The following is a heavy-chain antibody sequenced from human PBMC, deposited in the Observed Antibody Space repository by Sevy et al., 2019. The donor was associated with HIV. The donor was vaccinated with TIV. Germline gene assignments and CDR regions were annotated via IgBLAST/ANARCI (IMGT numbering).Heavy chain of an antibody. CDR1: GFTFSNYW. CDR3: AREGSYGDYMLSYYYGMDV. Sequence: GGSLRLSCAASGFTFSNYWMSWVRQAPGKGLEWVANIKQDGSEKYYVDSVKGRFTISRDNAKNSLSLQMNSLRVEDTAVYYCAREGSYGDYMLSYYYGMDVWGQGTTVTVSS. J-gene: IGHJ6*02. V-gene: IGHV3-7*01. CDR2: IKQDGSEK. D-gene: IGHD4-17*01.